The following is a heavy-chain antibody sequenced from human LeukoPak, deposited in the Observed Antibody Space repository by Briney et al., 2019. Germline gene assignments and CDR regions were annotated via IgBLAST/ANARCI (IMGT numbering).Heavy chain of an antibody. D-gene: IGHD1-26*01. V-gene: IGHV1-2*02. CDR3: AREELNCGSYSEALDY. J-gene: IGHJ4*02. CDR1: GYTFTGYY. Sequence: SVKVSCKASGYTFTGYYMHWVRQAPGQGLEWMGWIDPNSGGTHYAQRFQDRVTMTRDTSISTAYMELSRLRSDDTAVYYCAREELNCGSYSEALDYWGRGTLVTVSS. CDR2: IDPNSGGT.